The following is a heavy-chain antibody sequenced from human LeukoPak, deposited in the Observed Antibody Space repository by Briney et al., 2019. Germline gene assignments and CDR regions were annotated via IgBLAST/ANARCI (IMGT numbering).Heavy chain of an antibody. D-gene: IGHD3-3*01. CDR2: ISASGGST. CDR1: GFTFSSSA. Sequence: GGSLRLSCAASGFTFSSSAMSWVRQVPGKGLEWVSGISASGGSTSYADSVRGRFTISRDNSKNTLYVQMNSLRDEDTAVYYCARERTYYDFWSAYYYYYYGMDVWGQGTTVTVSS. CDR3: ARERTYYDFWSAYYYYYYGMDV. J-gene: IGHJ6*02. V-gene: IGHV3-23*01.